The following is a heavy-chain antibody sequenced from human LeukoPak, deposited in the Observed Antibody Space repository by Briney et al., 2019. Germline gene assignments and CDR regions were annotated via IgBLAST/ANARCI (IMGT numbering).Heavy chain of an antibody. Sequence: GASVKVSCKASGYTCTSYGISWVRQAPGQGLEWMGWISAYNGDTNYAQKLQGRVTMTTDTSTSTAYMELRSLRSDDTAVYYCARDYGPIAAAGTEYYYYGLDVWGQGTTVTVSS. CDR3: ARDYGPIAAAGTEYYYYGLDV. V-gene: IGHV1-18*01. CDR2: ISAYNGDT. D-gene: IGHD6-13*01. CDR1: GYTCTSYG. J-gene: IGHJ6*02.